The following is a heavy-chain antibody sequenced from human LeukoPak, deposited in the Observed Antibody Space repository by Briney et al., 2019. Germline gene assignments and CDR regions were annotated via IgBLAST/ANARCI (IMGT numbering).Heavy chain of an antibody. CDR1: GFTFSSYA. D-gene: IGHD3-22*01. J-gene: IGHJ4*02. V-gene: IGHV3-23*01. CDR2: ISGSGGST. CDR3: AKDQAYYYDSSGYSPHFDY. Sequence: GGSLRLSCAASGFTFSSYAMSWVRQAPGKGLEWVSAISGSGGSTYYADSVKGRFTISRDNSKNTLYLQMNSLRAEDTAVYYCAKDQAYYYDSSGYSPHFDYWGQGTLVTVSS.